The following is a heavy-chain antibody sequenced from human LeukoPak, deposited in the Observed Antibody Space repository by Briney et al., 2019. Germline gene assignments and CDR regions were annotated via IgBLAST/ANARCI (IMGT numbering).Heavy chain of an antibody. CDR2: IKPDGSDK. CDR3: ARGRSTDV. Sequence: GGSLRPSCAASGFTFSTYWMTWVRRAPGKGLEWVAKIKPDGSDKYYVDSVKGRFTISRDNAKNSLYLQMNSLRADDTAVYYCARGRSTDVWGQGTTVTVSS. D-gene: IGHD5/OR15-5a*01. CDR1: GFTFSTYW. V-gene: IGHV3-7*01. J-gene: IGHJ6*02.